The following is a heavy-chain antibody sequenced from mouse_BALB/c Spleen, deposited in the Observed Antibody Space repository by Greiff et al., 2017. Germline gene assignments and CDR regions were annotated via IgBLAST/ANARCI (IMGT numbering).Heavy chain of an antibody. CDR3: ARAMNYYDYVWFAY. Sequence: EVKLMESGPELMKPGASVKISCKASGYSFTSYYMHWVKQSHGKSLEWIGYIDPFNGGTSYNQKFKGKATLTVDKSSSTAYMHLSSLTSEDSAVYYCARAMNYYDYVWFAYWGQGTLVTVSA. V-gene: IGHV1S135*01. J-gene: IGHJ3*01. D-gene: IGHD2-4*01. CDR1: GYSFTSYY. CDR2: IDPFNGGT.